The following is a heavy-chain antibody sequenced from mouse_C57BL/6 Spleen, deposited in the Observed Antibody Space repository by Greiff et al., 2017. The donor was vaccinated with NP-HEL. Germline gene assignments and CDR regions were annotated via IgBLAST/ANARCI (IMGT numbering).Heavy chain of an antibody. D-gene: IGHD1-1*01. CDR3: TRSLYYYGSSPFAY. CDR2: IDPETGGT. Sequence: VQLQQSGAELVRPGASVTLSCKASGYTFTDYEMHWVKQTPVHGLEWIGAIDPETGGTAYNQKFKGKAILTADKSSSTAYMELRSLTSEDSAVYYCTRSLYYYGSSPFAYWGQGTLVTVSA. V-gene: IGHV1-15*01. J-gene: IGHJ3*01. CDR1: GYTFTDYE.